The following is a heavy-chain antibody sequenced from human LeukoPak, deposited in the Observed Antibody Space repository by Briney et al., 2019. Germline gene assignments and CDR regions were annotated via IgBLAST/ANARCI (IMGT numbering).Heavy chain of an antibody. J-gene: IGHJ4*02. CDR1: GFTFSSYG. D-gene: IGHD3-22*01. CDR2: IWYDGSNK. V-gene: IGHV3-33*01. Sequence: GGSLRLSCAASGFTFSSYGMHWVRQAPGKGLEWVAVIWYDGSNKYYADSVKGRFTISRDNSKNTLYLQMNSLKTEHTAVYYCTTDLYYDSSGYYYPYWGQGTLVTVSS. CDR3: TTDLYYDSSGYYYPY.